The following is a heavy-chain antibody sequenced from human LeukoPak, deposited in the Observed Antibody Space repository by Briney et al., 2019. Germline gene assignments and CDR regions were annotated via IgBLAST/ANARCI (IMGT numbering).Heavy chain of an antibody. CDR1: GFTFSSYG. J-gene: IGHJ4*02. CDR2: ISYDGSNK. Sequence: GGSLRLSCAASGFTFSSYGMHWVRQAPGKGLEWVAVISYDGSNKYYADSVKGRFTISRDNSKNTLYLQMNSLRAEDTAEYYCAKVMFDIVVVPAARAIDYWGQGTLVTVSS. CDR3: AKVMFDIVVVPAARAIDY. D-gene: IGHD2-2*01. V-gene: IGHV3-30*18.